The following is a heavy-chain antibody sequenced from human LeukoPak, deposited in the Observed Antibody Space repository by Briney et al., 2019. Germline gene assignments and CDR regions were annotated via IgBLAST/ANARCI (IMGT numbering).Heavy chain of an antibody. CDR2: IFYSGST. Sequence: SETLSLTCTVSGGSISSSNYYWGWIRQPPGKGLEWIGNIFYSGSTYYGPSLKSRLTISLDTSRNQFSLKLNSVTAADTAVYYCAKAPVTSCRGAFCYPFDYWGQGTLVTVSS. CDR1: GGSISSSNYY. J-gene: IGHJ4*02. D-gene: IGHD2-15*01. CDR3: AKAPVTSCRGAFCYPFDY. V-gene: IGHV4-39*07.